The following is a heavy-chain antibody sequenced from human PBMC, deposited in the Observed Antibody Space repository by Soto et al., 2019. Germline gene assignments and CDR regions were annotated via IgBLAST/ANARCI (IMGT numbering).Heavy chain of an antibody. V-gene: IGHV3-23*01. J-gene: IGHJ5*02. CDR3: AKDQFPRPDIVVVPAAIVLFDP. Sequence: GGSLRLSCAASGFTFSSYAMSWVRQAPGKGLEWVSAISGSGGSTYYADSVKGRFTISRDNSKNTLYLQMNSLRAEDTAVYYCAKDQFPRPDIVVVPAAIVLFDPWGQGTLVTVSS. CDR1: GFTFSSYA. D-gene: IGHD2-2*01. CDR2: ISGSGGST.